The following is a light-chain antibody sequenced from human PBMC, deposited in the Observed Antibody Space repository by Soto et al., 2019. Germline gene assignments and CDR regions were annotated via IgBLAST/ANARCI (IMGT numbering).Light chain of an antibody. CDR2: GAS. Sequence: EIVLTQSPGTLSLSPVERATLSGMASQSVSSNYLAWYQQKAGQAPRLLIYGASSRATCIPDRFSGSGSGTDVILTISSLQSEDYAVDYCRQYNYWPPETFGQGTKVDIK. CDR1: QSVSSNY. V-gene: IGKV3-20*01. J-gene: IGKJ1*01. CDR3: RQYNYWPPET.